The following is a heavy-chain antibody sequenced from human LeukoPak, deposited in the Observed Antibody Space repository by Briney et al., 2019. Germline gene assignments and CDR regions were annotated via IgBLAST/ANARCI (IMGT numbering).Heavy chain of an antibody. V-gene: IGHV4-38-2*01. CDR3: ASRAPRTITMVRGVLQYFQH. Sequence: SETLSLTCAVSGYSISSGYYWGWIRPPPGKGLEWIGSIYHSGSTYYDPSLKSRVTISVDTSKNQFSLKLSSVTAADTAVYYCASRAPRTITMVRGVLQYFQHWGQGTLVTVSS. CDR2: IYHSGST. D-gene: IGHD3-10*01. J-gene: IGHJ1*01. CDR1: GYSISSGYY.